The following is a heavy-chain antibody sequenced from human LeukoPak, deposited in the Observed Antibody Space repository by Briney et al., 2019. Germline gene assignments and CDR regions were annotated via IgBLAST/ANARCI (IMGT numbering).Heavy chain of an antibody. CDR2: IIPILGIA. CDR3: ARDYYGSGSYTGNYYYGMDV. Sequence: SVKVSCKASGGTFSSYAISWVRQAPGQGLEWMGRIIPILGIANYAQKFQGRVTITADKSTSTAYMELSSLRSEDTAVYYCARDYYGSGSYTGNYYYGMDVWGQGTTVTVSS. V-gene: IGHV1-69*04. J-gene: IGHJ6*02. D-gene: IGHD3-10*01. CDR1: GGTFSSYA.